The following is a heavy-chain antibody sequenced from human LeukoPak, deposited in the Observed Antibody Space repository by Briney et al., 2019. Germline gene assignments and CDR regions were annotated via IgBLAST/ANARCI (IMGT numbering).Heavy chain of an antibody. Sequence: GAPVRVSCTASGYTFSAYYLHWVRQAPGHGLEWMGWFNAHSGGANYAQNFLGRVTMTRDTSGSTGYMELSSLRSDDTAVYYCARVPRPDFASGTYRHYYYMDVWGKGTTVTVSS. CDR2: FNAHSGGA. V-gene: IGHV1-2*02. D-gene: IGHD3-10*01. CDR1: GYTFSAYY. CDR3: ARVPRPDFASGTYRHYYYMDV. J-gene: IGHJ6*03.